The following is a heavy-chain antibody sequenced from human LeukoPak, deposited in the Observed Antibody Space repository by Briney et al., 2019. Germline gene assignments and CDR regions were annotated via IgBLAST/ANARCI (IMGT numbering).Heavy chain of an antibody. CDR3: ARDGAMVRGVYNWFDP. Sequence: PGGSLRLSCAASGFTFSSYWMSWVRQAPGKGLEWVANIKQDGSEKCYVDSVKGRFTISRDNAKNSLYLQMNSLRAEDTAVYYCARDGAMVRGVYNWFDPWGQGTLVTVSS. V-gene: IGHV3-7*03. CDR1: GFTFSSYW. D-gene: IGHD3-10*01. J-gene: IGHJ5*02. CDR2: IKQDGSEK.